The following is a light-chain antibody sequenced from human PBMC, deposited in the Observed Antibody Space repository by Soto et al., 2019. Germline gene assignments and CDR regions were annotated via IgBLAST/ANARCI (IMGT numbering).Light chain of an antibody. Sequence: QSVLTQPACVSGSPGQSITISCTGTSSDVGTYNLVSWYQQHPGKAPKLIISEGSKRPSGVSNRFSGSKSGNTASLTISGLQAEDEADYYCCSYAGSSTYVVFGGGTKLTVL. J-gene: IGLJ2*01. CDR2: EGS. CDR1: SSDVGTYNL. V-gene: IGLV2-23*01. CDR3: CSYAGSSTYVV.